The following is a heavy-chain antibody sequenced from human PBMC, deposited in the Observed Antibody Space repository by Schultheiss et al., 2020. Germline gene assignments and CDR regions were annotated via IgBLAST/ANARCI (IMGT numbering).Heavy chain of an antibody. Sequence: SETLSLTCTVSGGSISSGGYYWSWIRQHPGKGLEWIGEINHSGSTNYNPSLKSRVTISVDTSKNQFSLKLSSVTAADTAVYYCASRLGYCSGGSCRYDAFDIWGQGTMVTVSS. CDR3: ASRLGYCSGGSCRYDAFDI. CDR1: GGSISSGGYY. J-gene: IGHJ3*02. D-gene: IGHD2-15*01. CDR2: INHSGST. V-gene: IGHV4-31*03.